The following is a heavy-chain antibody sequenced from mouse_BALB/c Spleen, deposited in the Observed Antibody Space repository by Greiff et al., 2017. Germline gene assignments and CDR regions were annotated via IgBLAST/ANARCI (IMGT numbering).Heavy chain of an antibody. J-gene: IGHJ2*01. Sequence: EVKLMESGGGLVKPGGSLKLSCAASGFTFSSYTMSWVRQTPEKRLEWVATISSGGSYTYYPDSVKGRFTISRDNAKNTLYLQMSSLKSEDTAMYYCTRSPGSTFDYWGQGTTLTVSS. CDR1: GFTFSSYT. D-gene: IGHD1-1*01. V-gene: IGHV5-6-4*01. CDR3: TRSPGSTFDY. CDR2: ISSGGSYT.